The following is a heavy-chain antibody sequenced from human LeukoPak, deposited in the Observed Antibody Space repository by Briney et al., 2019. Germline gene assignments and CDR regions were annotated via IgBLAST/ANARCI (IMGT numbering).Heavy chain of an antibody. Sequence: PGGSLRLCCAASGFTFSSHWMHWVRQVPGKGLVWVSRIHRDGTTTNYADSVKGRFTISRDNARNTLYLQLNNLRAEDTAIYYCARARPDGSSYFDYWGQGILVTVSS. J-gene: IGHJ4*02. V-gene: IGHV3-74*01. CDR3: ARARPDGSSYFDY. CDR1: GFTFSSHW. CDR2: IHRDGTTT.